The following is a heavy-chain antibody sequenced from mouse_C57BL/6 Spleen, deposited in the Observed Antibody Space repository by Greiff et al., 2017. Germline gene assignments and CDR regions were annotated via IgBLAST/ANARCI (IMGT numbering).Heavy chain of an antibody. CDR3: ARGALLRLAY. V-gene: IGHV3-6*01. J-gene: IGHJ3*01. CDR1: GYSITSGYY. CDR2: ISYDGSN. Sequence: EVKLQESGPGLVKPSQSLSLTCSVTGYSITSGYYWNWIRQFPGNKLEWMGYISYDGSNNYNPSLKNRISITRDTSKNQFFLKLNSVTTEDTATYYCARGALLRLAYWGQGTLVTVSA.